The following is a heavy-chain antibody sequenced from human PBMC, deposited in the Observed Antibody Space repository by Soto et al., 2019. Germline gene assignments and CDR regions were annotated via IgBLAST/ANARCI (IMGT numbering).Heavy chain of an antibody. V-gene: IGHV3-7*03. CDR2: INQDESEK. J-gene: IGHJ3*01. D-gene: IGHD6-19*01. CDR1: GGSFSPNY. Sequence: ETLYLTCTVSGGSFSPNYWAWIRQPPGKGLEWVANINQDESEKYYVDSVKGRFTISRDNAKNSLYLQMSSLRAEYPAVYYCARDRAVADDAFDVWGQGTMVTVPS. CDR3: ARDRAVADDAFDV.